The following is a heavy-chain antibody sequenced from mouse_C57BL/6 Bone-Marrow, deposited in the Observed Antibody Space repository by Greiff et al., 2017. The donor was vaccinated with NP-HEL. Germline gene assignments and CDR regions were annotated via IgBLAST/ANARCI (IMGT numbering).Heavy chain of an antibody. CDR2: IDPANGNT. CDR3: ASDGYHFYYAMDY. J-gene: IGHJ4*01. V-gene: IGHV14-3*01. CDR1: GFNIKNTY. D-gene: IGHD2-3*01. Sequence: EVQLVESVAELVRPGASVKLSCTASGFNIKNTYMHWVKQRPEQGLEWIGRIDPANGNTKYDPKFQGKATITADTSSNTAYLQLSSLTTEDTAIYYCASDGYHFYYAMDYWGQGTSVTVSS.